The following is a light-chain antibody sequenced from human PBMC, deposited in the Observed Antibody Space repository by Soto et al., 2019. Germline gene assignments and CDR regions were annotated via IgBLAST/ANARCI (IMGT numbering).Light chain of an antibody. Sequence: EIVMRQSPGPLSVSPGERATLSCRASQSVSRNLAWYQQKPGQAPKLLIYGTSTRATGVPDRFSGSGSGTEFALTITSLQSEDFGVYYCQQYYTWPRTFGQGTKVEIK. V-gene: IGKV3D-15*01. CDR1: QSVSRN. CDR3: QQYYTWPRT. CDR2: GTS. J-gene: IGKJ1*01.